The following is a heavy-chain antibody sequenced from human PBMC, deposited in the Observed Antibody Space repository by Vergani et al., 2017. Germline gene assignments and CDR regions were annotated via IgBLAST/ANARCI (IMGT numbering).Heavy chain of an antibody. CDR2: IYTTGST. Sequence: QVQLQESGPGLVKPSQTLSLTCSVSGGSISSADYYWTWIRQPAGEGLEWIGRIYTTGSTNHNPSLKSRVTISVDTSKNQFSLRLSSVTAADTAVYFCARQIVGRSFFDSWGQGTLVTVSS. CDR3: ARQIVGRSFFDS. J-gene: IGHJ4*02. V-gene: IGHV4-61*02. D-gene: IGHD1-26*01. CDR1: GGSISSADYY.